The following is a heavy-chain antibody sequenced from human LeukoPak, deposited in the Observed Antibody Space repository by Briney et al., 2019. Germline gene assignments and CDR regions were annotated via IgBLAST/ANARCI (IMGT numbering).Heavy chain of an antibody. V-gene: IGHV4-4*07. J-gene: IGHJ5*02. D-gene: IGHD2-2*01. CDR2: IYTSGTT. CDR3: ARLYCSSTSCYWTNWFDP. Sequence: SETLSLTCTVSGGSISSYYWSWIRQPAGKGLEWIGRIYTSGTTNYNPSLKSRVTMSVDTSKNQFSLKLSSVTAAATAVYYCARLYCSSTSCYWTNWFDPWGQGTLVTVSS. CDR1: GGSISSYY.